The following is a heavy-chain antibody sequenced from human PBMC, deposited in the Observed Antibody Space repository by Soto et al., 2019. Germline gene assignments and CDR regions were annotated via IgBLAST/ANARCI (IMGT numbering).Heavy chain of an antibody. CDR3: ARPSGSYGDYAWSLKY. V-gene: IGHV1-18*01. D-gene: IGHD4-17*01. CDR1: GYTFTGYS. CDR2: ISAYNGNT. Sequence: QVQLVQSGAEVKKPGASVKVSCKASGYTFTGYSVGWVRQAPGQGLEWMGWISAYNGNTNYAQKFQDRLTMTTDASTSTAYTELRSLRSDDTAVYYCARPSGSYGDYAWSLKYWGQGTLVTVSS. J-gene: IGHJ4*02.